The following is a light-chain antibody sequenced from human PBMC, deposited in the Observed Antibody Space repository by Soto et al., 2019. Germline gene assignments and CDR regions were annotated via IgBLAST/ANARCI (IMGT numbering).Light chain of an antibody. V-gene: IGLV2-14*01. J-gene: IGLJ1*01. CDR1: SSDIGGYNY. CDR3: TSETSSNTYV. CDR2: EVT. Sequence: QSALTQPASVSGSPGQSITISCTGTSSDIGGYNYVSWYQQYPGKAPRLVIYEVTNRPSGVSHRFSGSKSGNTASLAISGLQPDDEADYYCTSETSSNTYVFGTGTQLTVL.